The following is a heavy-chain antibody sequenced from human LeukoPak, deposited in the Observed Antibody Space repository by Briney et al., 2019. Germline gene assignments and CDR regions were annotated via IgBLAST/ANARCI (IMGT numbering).Heavy chain of an antibody. CDR3: VRHRTSPMTTFVDY. CDR1: GFSLDTSRVG. J-gene: IGHJ4*02. D-gene: IGHD4-11*01. V-gene: IGHV2-5*02. Sequence: SGPSLVKPTQTLTLTCSFSGFSLDTSRVGVGWIRQPPGKALEWLALIYWDDDKCYRPSLKERLTITKDTSKNQVVLTVTTLDPADTATYYCVRHRTSPMTTFVDYWGQGTLVVVSA. CDR2: IYWDDDK.